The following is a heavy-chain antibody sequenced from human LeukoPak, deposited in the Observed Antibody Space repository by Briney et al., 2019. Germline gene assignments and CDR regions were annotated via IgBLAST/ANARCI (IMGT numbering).Heavy chain of an antibody. D-gene: IGHD3-3*01. CDR1: GFTFSNAW. Sequence: GGSLRLSCAASGFTFSNAWMNWVRQAPGKGLEWVSVIYSGGSTYYADSVKGRFTISRDNSKNTLYLQMNSLRAEDTAVYYCARDFWWLPDYWGQGTLVTVSS. CDR2: IYSGGST. CDR3: ARDFWWLPDY. J-gene: IGHJ4*02. V-gene: IGHV3-53*01.